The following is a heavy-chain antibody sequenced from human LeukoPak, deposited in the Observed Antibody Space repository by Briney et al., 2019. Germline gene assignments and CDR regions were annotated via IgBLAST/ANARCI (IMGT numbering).Heavy chain of an antibody. Sequence: SETLSLTCTVSGDSISGSSYYWGWIRQPPGKGLEWIGSTFYNGRTYYKPSLKSRVTISVDTSKNQFSLKLSSVTAADTAVYYCARVLYYDFWSGYWTNDAFDIWGQGTMVTVSS. V-gene: IGHV4-39*07. J-gene: IGHJ3*02. CDR2: TFYNGRT. D-gene: IGHD3-3*01. CDR3: ARVLYYDFWSGYWTNDAFDI. CDR1: GDSISGSSYY.